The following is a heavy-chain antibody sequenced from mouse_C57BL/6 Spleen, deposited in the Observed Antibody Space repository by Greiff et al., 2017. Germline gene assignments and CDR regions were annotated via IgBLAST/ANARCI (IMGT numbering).Heavy chain of an antibody. CDR2: IRNKANGYTT. CDR1: GFTFTDYY. V-gene: IGHV7-3*01. J-gene: IGHJ1*03. CDR3: ARLYGNYVWYFEV. D-gene: IGHD2-1*01. Sequence: EVKLVESGGGLVQPGGSLSLSCAASGFTFTDYYMSWVRQPPGKALEWLGFIRNKANGYTTEYSASVKGRFTISRDNSQSILYLQMNALRAEDSATDYCARLYGNYVWYFEVWGTGTTLTVSS.